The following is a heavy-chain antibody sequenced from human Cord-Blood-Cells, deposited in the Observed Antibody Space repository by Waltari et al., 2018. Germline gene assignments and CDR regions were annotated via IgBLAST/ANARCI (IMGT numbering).Heavy chain of an antibody. CDR3: ATLYGDYDY. CDR2: VGPEDGET. Sequence: QVQLVQSGAEVKKPGASVKVSCKVSGYTLTELSMHWVRQAPGKGLEWMGGVGPEDGETIYAKSGRGRVTMTEDTSTDTAYMELSSLRSEDTAVYYCATLYGDYDYWGQGTLVTVSS. D-gene: IGHD4-17*01. V-gene: IGHV1-24*01. CDR1: GYTLTELS. J-gene: IGHJ4*02.